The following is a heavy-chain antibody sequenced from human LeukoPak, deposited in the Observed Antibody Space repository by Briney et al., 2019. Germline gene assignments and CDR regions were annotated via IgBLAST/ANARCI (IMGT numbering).Heavy chain of an antibody. V-gene: IGHV3-23*01. CDR1: GFTFSSYA. CDR3: AKDSGSYLGYFDY. D-gene: IGHD1-26*01. CDR2: ISGSGGST. J-gene: IGHJ4*02. Sequence: GGSLRLSCAASGFTFSSYAMSWVRQAPGKGLEWVSAISGSGGSTYYADSVKGRFTTSRDNSKNTLYLQMNSLRAEDTAVYYCAKDSGSYLGYFDYWGQGTLVTVSS.